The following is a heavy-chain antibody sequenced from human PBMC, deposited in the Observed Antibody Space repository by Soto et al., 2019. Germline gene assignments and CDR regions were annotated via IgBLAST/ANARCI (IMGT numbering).Heavy chain of an antibody. V-gene: IGHV4-59*01. D-gene: IGHD1-26*01. Sequence: SETLSLTCTVSGGSISSYYWSWIRQPPGKGLEWIGYIYYSGSTNYNPSLKSRVTISVDTSKNQFSLKLSSVTAADTAVYYCARGRRSGSYYSRFDNWVQGTLVTVA. J-gene: IGHJ4*02. CDR1: GGSISSYY. CDR3: ARGRRSGSYYSRFDN. CDR2: IYYSGST.